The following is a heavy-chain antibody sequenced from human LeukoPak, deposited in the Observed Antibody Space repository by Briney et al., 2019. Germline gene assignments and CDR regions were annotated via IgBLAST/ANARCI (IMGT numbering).Heavy chain of an antibody. Sequence: GGSLRLSCAASGFTFSSYAMSWVRQAPGKGLEWVLGISASGSSSYYADSVKGRFTISRDNSKNTLYLQMDSLRAEDTAVYYCAKDRITGTPYYFDYWGQGTLVTVSS. CDR1: GFTFSSYA. CDR2: ISASGSSS. V-gene: IGHV3-23*01. D-gene: IGHD1-20*01. J-gene: IGHJ4*02. CDR3: AKDRITGTPYYFDY.